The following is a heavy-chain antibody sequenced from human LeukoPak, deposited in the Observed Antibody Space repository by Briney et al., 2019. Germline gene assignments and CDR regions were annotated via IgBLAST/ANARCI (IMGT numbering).Heavy chain of an antibody. CDR1: GGSISSSSYY. CDR2: IYYSGST. J-gene: IGHJ4*02. Sequence: SETLSLTCTVSGGSISSSSYYWGWIRQPPGKGLEWIGSIYYSGSTYYNPSLKSRVTISVDTSKNQFSLKLSSVTAADTAVYYCARDKNRDGMDYWGQGTLVTVSS. D-gene: IGHD5-24*01. V-gene: IGHV4-39*07. CDR3: ARDKNRDGMDY.